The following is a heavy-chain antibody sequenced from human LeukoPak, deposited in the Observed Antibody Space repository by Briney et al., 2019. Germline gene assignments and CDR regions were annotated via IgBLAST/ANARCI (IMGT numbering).Heavy chain of an antibody. D-gene: IGHD2-2*01. Sequence: ASVKVSCKASGYTFTGYYMHWVPQAPGQGLEWMGWINPNSGGTNYAQKFQGRVTMTRDTSNSTAYMELSRLRSDDTAVYYCAREYCSSTRCYFRGHFDYWGQGTLVTVSS. CDR2: INPNSGGT. CDR3: AREYCSSTRCYFRGHFDY. CDR1: GYTFTGYY. J-gene: IGHJ4*02. V-gene: IGHV1-2*02.